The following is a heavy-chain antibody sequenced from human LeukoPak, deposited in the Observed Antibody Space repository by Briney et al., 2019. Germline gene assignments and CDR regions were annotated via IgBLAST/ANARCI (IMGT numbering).Heavy chain of an antibody. CDR1: GFTVSSNY. CDR3: ARAYCGGDCYYYYYGMDV. V-gene: IGHV3-53*01. CDR2: IYSGGST. J-gene: IGHJ6*02. D-gene: IGHD2-21*02. Sequence: GSLRLSCAASGFTVSSNYMSWVRQAPGKGLEWVSVIYSGGSTYYADSVKGRFTISRDNSKNTLYLQMNSLRAEDTAAYYCARAYCGGDCYYYYYGMDVWGQGTTVTVSS.